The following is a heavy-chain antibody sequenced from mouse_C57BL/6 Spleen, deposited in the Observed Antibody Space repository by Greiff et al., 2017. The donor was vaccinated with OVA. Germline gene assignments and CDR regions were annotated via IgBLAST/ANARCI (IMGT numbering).Heavy chain of an antibody. D-gene: IGHD1-1*01. V-gene: IGHV1-82*01. CDR3: ARWGYYGHFDY. CDR2: IYPGDGDT. Sequence: VVEPGASVKISCKASGYAFSSSWMNWVKQRPGKGLVWIGRIYPGDGDTNYNGKFKGKATLTADKSSSTAYMQLSSLTSEDSAVYFCARWGYYGHFDYWGQGTTLTVSS. J-gene: IGHJ2*01. CDR1: GYAFSSSW.